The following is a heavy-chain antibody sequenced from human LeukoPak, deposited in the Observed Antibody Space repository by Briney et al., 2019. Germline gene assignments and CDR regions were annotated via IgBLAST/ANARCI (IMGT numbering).Heavy chain of an antibody. CDR1: GFTFSSYS. V-gene: IGHV3-48*04. Sequence: PGGSQRLSCAASGFTFSSYSLNWVRQAPGKGLEWVSFISSSSITIYYADSVKGRFTISRDNAEESLYLQMNSLRAEDTAVYYCARDRGGSYSAIDYWGQGTLVTVSS. J-gene: IGHJ4*02. D-gene: IGHD2-15*01. CDR3: ARDRGGSYSAIDY. CDR2: ISSSSITI.